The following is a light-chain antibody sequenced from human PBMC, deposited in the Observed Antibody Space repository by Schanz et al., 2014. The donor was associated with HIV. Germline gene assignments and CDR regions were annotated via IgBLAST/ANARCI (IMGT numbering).Light chain of an antibody. CDR1: SSDVGAYNY. V-gene: IGLV2-14*03. CDR2: DVS. CDR3: QSYDSSLSGNVV. Sequence: QSALTQPASVSGSPGQSITISCTGTSSDVGAYNYVSWYQQYPGKAPKFMIYDVSNRPSGVPDRFSGSKSGTSVSLAITGLQAEDEADYYCQSYDSSLSGNVVFGGGTKLTVL. J-gene: IGLJ2*01.